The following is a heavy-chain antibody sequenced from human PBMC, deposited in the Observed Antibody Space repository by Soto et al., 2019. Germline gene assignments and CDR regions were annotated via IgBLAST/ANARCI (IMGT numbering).Heavy chain of an antibody. Sequence: QVQLVQSGAEVKKPGSSVKVSCKASGGTFSSYTISWVRQAPGQGLEWMGRIIPILGIATYAQKFQGRVTITADNSTTTAYMELGSLRSEDTAVCYWEADGSMVRGVMSVLPLTIWGQGSLVTVSS. J-gene: IGHJ4*02. CDR1: GGTFSSYT. CDR3: EADGSMVRGVMSVLPLTI. V-gene: IGHV1-69*02. CDR2: IIPILGIA. D-gene: IGHD3-10*01.